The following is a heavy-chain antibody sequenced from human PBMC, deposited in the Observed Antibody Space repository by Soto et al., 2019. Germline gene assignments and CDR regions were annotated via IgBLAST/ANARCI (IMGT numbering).Heavy chain of an antibody. J-gene: IGHJ4*02. CDR3: AREIFDADSTGWYFDY. CDR1: GFTFSSYG. CDR2: IGAGADT. V-gene: IGHV3-13*04. D-gene: IGHD6-19*01. Sequence: PGGSLRLSCAASGFTFSSYGFHWVRQASGKGLEWVSAIGAGADTYYPGSVMGRFTISRDNAKNSLYLQMNSLRAEDTAVYYCAREIFDADSTGWYFDYWGQGTLVTVSS.